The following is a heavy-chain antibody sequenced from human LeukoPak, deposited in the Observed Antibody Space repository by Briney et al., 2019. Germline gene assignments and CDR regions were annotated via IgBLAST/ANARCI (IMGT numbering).Heavy chain of an antibody. CDR2: ISSSSTYI. D-gene: IGHD3-22*01. CDR3: AREHYYDSSPY. J-gene: IGHJ4*02. V-gene: IGHV3-21*01. CDR1: GFAFSTYS. Sequence: GGSLRLSCAASGFAFSTYSMNWVRQAPGKGLEWVSSISSSSTYIYYADSVKGRFTISRDNAKNSLYLQMNSLRVEDTAVYYCAREHYYDSSPYWGQGTLVTVSS.